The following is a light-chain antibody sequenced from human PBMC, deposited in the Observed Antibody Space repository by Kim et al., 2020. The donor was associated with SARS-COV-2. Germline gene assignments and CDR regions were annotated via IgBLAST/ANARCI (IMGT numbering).Light chain of an antibody. J-gene: IGLJ7*01. Sequence: NFMLTQPHSVSESPGKTVTISCTRSSGSISNNYVQWYQQRPGRAPTTVISEDNQRPSGVPDRFSGSIDSSSNSASLTISGLKTEDEADYYCQSYDSSNHVVFGGGTQLTVL. CDR2: EDN. CDR1: SGSISNNY. CDR3: QSYDSSNHVV. V-gene: IGLV6-57*04.